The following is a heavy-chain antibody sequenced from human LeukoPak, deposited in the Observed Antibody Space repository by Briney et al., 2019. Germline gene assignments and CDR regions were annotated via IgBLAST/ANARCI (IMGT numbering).Heavy chain of an antibody. D-gene: IGHD2-2*01. Sequence: ASVKVSCKASGYTFTSYGISWVRQAPGQGLEWMGWISAYNGNTNYAQKPQGRVTMTTDTSTSTAYMELRSLRSDDTAVYYCARDYCSSTSCYGDYYYGMDVWGQGTTVTVSS. V-gene: IGHV1-18*01. CDR3: ARDYCSSTSCYGDYYYGMDV. CDR2: ISAYNGNT. CDR1: GYTFTSYG. J-gene: IGHJ6*02.